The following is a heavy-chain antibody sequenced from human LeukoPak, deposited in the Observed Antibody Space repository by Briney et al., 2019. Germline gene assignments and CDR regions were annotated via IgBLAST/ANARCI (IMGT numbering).Heavy chain of an antibody. D-gene: IGHD2-15*01. V-gene: IGHV3-48*04. J-gene: IGHJ4*02. CDR2: ISQNSDNI. Sequence: PGGSLRLSCAASGFTFSSYIMNWVRQAPGKGLEWVSFISQNSDNIHYADSVKGRFTISRDNAKNSLYLQMNSLRAEDTAIYYCARDKGSQGYWGQGTLVTVSS. CDR1: GFTFSSYI. CDR3: ARDKGSQGY.